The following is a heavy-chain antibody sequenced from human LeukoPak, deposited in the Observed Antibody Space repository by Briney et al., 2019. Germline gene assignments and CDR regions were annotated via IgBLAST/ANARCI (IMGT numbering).Heavy chain of an antibody. Sequence: PSETLSLTCTVSGGSISSSSYYWGWIRQPPGKGLEWIGSIYYSGSTYYNPSLKSRVTISVDTSKNPFSLKLSSVTAADTAVYYCARPQLGYYGSDTEWGQGTMVTVSS. D-gene: IGHD3-10*01. V-gene: IGHV4-39*07. CDR2: IYYSGST. CDR3: ARPQLGYYGSDTE. J-gene: IGHJ3*01. CDR1: GGSISSSSYY.